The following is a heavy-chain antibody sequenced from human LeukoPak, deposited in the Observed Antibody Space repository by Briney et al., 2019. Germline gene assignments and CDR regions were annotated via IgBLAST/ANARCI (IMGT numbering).Heavy chain of an antibody. V-gene: IGHV5-51*01. CDR1: GCTFSNYW. D-gene: IGHD6-13*01. J-gene: IGHJ4*02. Sequence: GESLKISCKGSGCTFSNYWIGWVRQMPGKGLEWMGTIYPGDSDTRYSPSFQGQVTISADKSISTAFLQWSSLKASDTAMYYCAGGQQLVLGTTDYWGQGTLVTVSS. CDR2: IYPGDSDT. CDR3: AGGQQLVLGTTDY.